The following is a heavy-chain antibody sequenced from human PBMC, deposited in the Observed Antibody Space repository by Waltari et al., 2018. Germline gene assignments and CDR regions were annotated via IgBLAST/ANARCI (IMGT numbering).Heavy chain of an antibody. CDR1: GGSISSHY. V-gene: IGHV4-59*11. CDR3: ARGRYYDILTGLYYFDY. Sequence: QVQLQESGPGLVKPSETLSLTCSVSGGSISSHYWSWIRQPPGKGLEWIGYIYYSGSTNYNPSLKSRVTISVDTSKNQFSLKLSSVTAADTAVYYCARGRYYDILTGLYYFDYWGQGTLVTVSS. J-gene: IGHJ4*02. CDR2: IYYSGST. D-gene: IGHD3-9*01.